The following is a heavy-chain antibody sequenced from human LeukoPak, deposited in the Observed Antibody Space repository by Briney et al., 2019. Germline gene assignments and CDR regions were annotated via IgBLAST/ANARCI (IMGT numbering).Heavy chain of an antibody. Sequence: SETLSLTCAVYGGPFSGYYWSWIRQPPGKGLEWIGEINHSGSTNYNPSLKSRVTISVDTSKNQFSLKLSSVTAADTAVYYCARFPTTVTTDYYYGMDVWGQGTTVTVSS. CDR1: GGPFSGYY. CDR3: ARFPTTVTTDYYYGMDV. CDR2: INHSGST. J-gene: IGHJ6*02. D-gene: IGHD4-17*01. V-gene: IGHV4-34*01.